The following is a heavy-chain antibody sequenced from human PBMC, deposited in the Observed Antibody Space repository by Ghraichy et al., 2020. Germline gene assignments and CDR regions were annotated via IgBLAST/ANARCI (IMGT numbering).Heavy chain of an antibody. CDR3: ARDHVPTIFGVVIITRSSGGSYGMDV. CDR1: GYSISSGYY. J-gene: IGHJ6*02. D-gene: IGHD3-3*01. CDR2: IYHSGST. Sequence: SETLSLTCAVSGYSISSGYYWGWIRQPPGKGLEWIGSIYHSGSTYYNPSLKSRVTISVDTSKNQFSLKLSSVTAADTAVYYCARDHVPTIFGVVIITRSSGGSYGMDVWGQGTTVTVSS. V-gene: IGHV4-38-2*02.